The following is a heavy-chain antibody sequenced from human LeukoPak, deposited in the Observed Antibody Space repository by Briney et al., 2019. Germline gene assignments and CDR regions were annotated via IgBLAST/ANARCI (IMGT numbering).Heavy chain of an antibody. D-gene: IGHD5-24*01. CDR1: GFTFSSYW. J-gene: IGHJ4*02. V-gene: IGHV3-74*01. Sequence: GGSLRLSCAASGFTFSSYWMHWVRQAPGKGPVWVSRIDSDGSITSYADSVKGRFTISRDNAKSTLYLQMNSLRAEDTAVYYCASPDEYNDYWGQGTLVTVSS. CDR3: ASPDEYNDY. CDR2: IDSDGSIT.